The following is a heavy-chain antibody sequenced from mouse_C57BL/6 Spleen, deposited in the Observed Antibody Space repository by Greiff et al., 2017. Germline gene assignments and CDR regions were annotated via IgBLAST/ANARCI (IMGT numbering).Heavy chain of an antibody. CDR2: IRNKANNNAT. CDR1: GFTFSDAW. J-gene: IGHJ3*01. D-gene: IGHD2-5*01. V-gene: IGHV6-6*01. CDR3: TRPTYCSNSAWFAY. Sequence: EVKLMESGGGLVQPGGSMKLPCAASGFTFSDAWMDWVRQSPEKGLEWVAEIRNKANNNATYSSVSVKGRCTISRDDAKSSVYLQMNSVRAEDTGIYYCTRPTYCSNSAWFAYWGQGTLVTVSA.